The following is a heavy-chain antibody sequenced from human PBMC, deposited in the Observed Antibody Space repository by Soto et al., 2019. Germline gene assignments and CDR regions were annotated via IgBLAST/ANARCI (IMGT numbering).Heavy chain of an antibody. CDR2: ISSSGSTI. CDR3: ARGSVLMVYAIDY. V-gene: IGHV3-11*01. CDR1: GFTFSDCC. D-gene: IGHD2-8*01. J-gene: IGHJ4*02. Sequence: PGGSLRLSCAASGFTFSDCCMSWIRQAPGKGLEWVSYISSSGSTIYYADSVKGRFTISRDNAKNSLYLQMNSLRAEDTAVYYCARGSVLMVYAIDYWGQGTLVTVSS.